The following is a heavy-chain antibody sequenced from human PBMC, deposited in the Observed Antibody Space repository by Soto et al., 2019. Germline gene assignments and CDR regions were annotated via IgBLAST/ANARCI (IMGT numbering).Heavy chain of an antibody. J-gene: IGHJ4*02. Sequence: QVQLQESGPGHVKPSETLSLTCTISGGSISVYYWSWIRQSPGQALEWIGDIYASGSPYYNPSLRSRVLISADTSKNQVSLELTSATAADTAVYFCARGVGSSPPRYWGRGTLVTVSS. D-gene: IGHD1-26*01. CDR1: GGSISVYY. CDR3: ARGVGSSPPRY. CDR2: IYASGSP. V-gene: IGHV4-59*01.